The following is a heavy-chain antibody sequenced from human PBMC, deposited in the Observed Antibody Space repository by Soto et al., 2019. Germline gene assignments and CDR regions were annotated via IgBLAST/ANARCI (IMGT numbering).Heavy chain of an antibody. CDR2: IKQDGSEK. CDR3: ARDASDSYSSSCYRPGYYGMDV. J-gene: IGHJ6*02. D-gene: IGHD6-13*01. V-gene: IGHV3-7*03. Sequence: EVQLVESGGGLVQPGGSLRLSCAASGFTFSSYWMSWVRQAPGKGLEWVANIKQDGSEKYYVDSVKGRFTISRDNAKNSLYLQMNSLRAEDTAVYYCARDASDSYSSSCYRPGYYGMDVWGQGTTVTVSS. CDR1: GFTFSSYW.